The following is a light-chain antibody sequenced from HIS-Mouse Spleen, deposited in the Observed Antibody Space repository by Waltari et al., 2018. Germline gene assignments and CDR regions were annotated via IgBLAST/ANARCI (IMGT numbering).Light chain of an antibody. J-gene: IGLJ2*01. V-gene: IGLV3-10*01. CDR1: ALPKKY. CDR2: EDN. CDR3: YSTDSSGNHRV. Sequence: SYELTQPPSVSVSPGQTARITCSGDALPKKYAYWYQQKSGQAPVLVIYEDNQRPSGNPGGFPGSRLGNKATLTISGAQVEDEADYYCYSTDSSGNHRVFGGGTKLTVL.